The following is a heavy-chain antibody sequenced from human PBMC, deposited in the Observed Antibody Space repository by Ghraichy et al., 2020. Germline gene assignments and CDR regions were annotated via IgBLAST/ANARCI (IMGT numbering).Heavy chain of an antibody. V-gene: IGHV3-23*01. J-gene: IGHJ4*02. CDR2: ISGSGGST. CDR3: APDFGAALWVGVHNFDY. D-gene: IGHD3/OR15-3a*01. Sequence: GGSLRLSCAASGFTFSSYAMSWVRQAPGKGLEWVSAISGSGGSTYYADSVKGRFTISRDNSKNTLYLQMNSLRAEDTAVYYCAPDFGAALWVGVHNFDYWGQGTLVTVSS. CDR1: GFTFSSYA.